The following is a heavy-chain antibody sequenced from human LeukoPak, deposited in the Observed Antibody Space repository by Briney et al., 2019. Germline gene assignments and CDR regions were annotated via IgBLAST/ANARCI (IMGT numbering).Heavy chain of an antibody. J-gene: IGHJ5*02. Sequence: SETLSLTCTVSGGSISSSSYYWGCIRQPPGKGLEWIGSIYYSGSTYYNPSLKSRVTISVDTSKNQFSLKLSSVTAADTAVYYCASWSGYYSGWFDPWGQGTLVTVSS. V-gene: IGHV4-39*01. CDR1: GGSISSSSYY. CDR2: IYYSGST. CDR3: ASWSGYYSGWFDP. D-gene: IGHD3-3*01.